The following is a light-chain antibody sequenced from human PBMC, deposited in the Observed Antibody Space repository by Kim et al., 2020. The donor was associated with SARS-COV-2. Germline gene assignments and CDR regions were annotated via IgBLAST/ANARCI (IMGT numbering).Light chain of an antibody. V-gene: IGKV3-20*01. Sequence: EIVLTQSPGTLSLSPGERATLSCRASQTVGNSFLVWHQQKPGQAPRLLIYAASNRATGIPDRFSGSGSGTDFTLTISRLEPEDFAIYYCQHYRGLPPTFGQGTKVDIK. J-gene: IGKJ1*01. CDR3: QHYRGLPPT. CDR1: QTVGNSF. CDR2: AAS.